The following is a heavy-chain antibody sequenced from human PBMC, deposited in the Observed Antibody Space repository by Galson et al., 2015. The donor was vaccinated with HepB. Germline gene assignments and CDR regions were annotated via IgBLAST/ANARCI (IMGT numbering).Heavy chain of an antibody. CDR2: ISAYNGNT. CDR3: ARDSPRIAAANGVGPNDP. Sequence: SVKVSCKASGYTFTSYGISWVRQAPGQGLEWMGWISAYNGNTNYAQKLQGRVTMATDTSTSTAYMELRSLRSDDTAVYYCARDSPRIAAANGVGPNDPWGQGTLVTVSS. CDR1: GYTFTSYG. D-gene: IGHD6-13*01. J-gene: IGHJ5*02. V-gene: IGHV1-18*04.